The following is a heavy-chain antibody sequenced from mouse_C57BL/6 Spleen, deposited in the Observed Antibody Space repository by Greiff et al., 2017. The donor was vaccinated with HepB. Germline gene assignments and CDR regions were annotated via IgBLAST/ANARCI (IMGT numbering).Heavy chain of an antibody. Sequence: QVQLQQSGPELVKPGASVKISCKASGYAFSSSWMNWVKQRPGKGLEWIGRIYPGDGATNYNGKFKGKATLTADKSSSTAYMQLSSLTSEDSAVYFCAREGAYITTVVAPGYFDVWGTRTTVTVSS. J-gene: IGHJ1*03. V-gene: IGHV1-82*01. CDR1: GYAFSSSW. D-gene: IGHD1-1*01. CDR3: AREGAYITTVVAPGYFDV. CDR2: IYPGDGAT.